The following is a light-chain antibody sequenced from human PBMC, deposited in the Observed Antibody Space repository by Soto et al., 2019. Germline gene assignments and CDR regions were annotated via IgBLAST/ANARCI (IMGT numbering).Light chain of an antibody. CDR2: IAS. Sequence: EVVLTQSPGTLSLSPGERATLSCWASQSVSRSYLAWYQQKPGQAPRLLIYIASIRATGIPDRFSGSGSGTDFTLTISRLEPEDFAMYYCQQYGSSPYTFGQGTKLEIK. V-gene: IGKV3-20*01. CDR3: QQYGSSPYT. CDR1: QSVSRSY. J-gene: IGKJ2*01.